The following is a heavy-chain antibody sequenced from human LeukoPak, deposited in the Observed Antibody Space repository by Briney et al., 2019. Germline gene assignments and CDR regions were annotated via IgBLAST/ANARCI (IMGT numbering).Heavy chain of an antibody. Sequence: SETLSLTCTVSGGSISRNYWNWIRQTPGKGLEWIGYILSIGTTNYNPSLESRLTISIDTSKNQFSLKLTSVTAADTAVYYCATSYYGSGTYYNWFDPWGQGTLVTVSS. D-gene: IGHD3-10*01. J-gene: IGHJ5*02. V-gene: IGHV4-59*01. CDR2: ILSIGTT. CDR1: GGSISRNY. CDR3: ATSYYGSGTYYNWFDP.